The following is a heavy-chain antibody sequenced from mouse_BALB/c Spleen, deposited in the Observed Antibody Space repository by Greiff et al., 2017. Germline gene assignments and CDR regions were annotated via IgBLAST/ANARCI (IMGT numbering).Heavy chain of an antibody. CDR2: ISYSGST. D-gene: IGHD1-1*01. CDR1: GDSITSGY. CDR3: ARDYGSPYAMDY. V-gene: IGHV3-8*02. J-gene: IGHJ4*01. Sequence: EVQLQQSGPSLVKPSQTLSLTCSVTGDSITSGYWNWIRKFPGNKLEYMGYISYSGSTYYNPSLKSRISITRDTSKNQYYLQLNSVTTEDTATYYCARDYGSPYAMDYWGQGTSVTVSS.